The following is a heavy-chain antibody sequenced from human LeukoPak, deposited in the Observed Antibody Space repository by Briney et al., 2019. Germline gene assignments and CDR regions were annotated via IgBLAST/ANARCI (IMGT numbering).Heavy chain of an antibody. D-gene: IGHD3-22*01. CDR2: IYPGDADA. Sequence: GESLKISCKASGYSLINHWIGWVRQMPGKGLDWMGIIYPGDADATYSPSFQGQVTISADKSTTTVYLQWSSLKASDTAMYYCARQGSYDNSGYSFDYWGQGTLVTVSS. CDR1: GYSLINHW. V-gene: IGHV5-51*01. J-gene: IGHJ4*02. CDR3: ARQGSYDNSGYSFDY.